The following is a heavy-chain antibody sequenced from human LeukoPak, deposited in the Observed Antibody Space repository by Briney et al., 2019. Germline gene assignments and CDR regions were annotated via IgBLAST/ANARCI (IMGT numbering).Heavy chain of an antibody. CDR1: GFTLRSHA. V-gene: IGHV3-23*01. D-gene: IGHD2-2*01. CDR3: AKDTDASSYSPCDS. Sequence: PGGSLRLSCAASGFTLRSHAMSWVRQAPGKGLQWVSSIDHSGGVAYFADSVKGRFTISRDNSKNTLYLQMNSLRAEDAAIYYCAKDTDASSYSPCDSWGQGTLVTVSS. CDR2: IDHSGGVA. J-gene: IGHJ4*02.